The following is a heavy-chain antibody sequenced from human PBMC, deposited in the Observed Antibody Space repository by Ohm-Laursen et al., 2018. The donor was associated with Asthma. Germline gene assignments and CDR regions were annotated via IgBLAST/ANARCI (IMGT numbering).Heavy chain of an antibody. CDR3: ARIGPEWELPGREYSLHH. D-gene: IGHD1-26*01. CDR1: GFTFSSYG. CDR2: IWYDASNK. V-gene: IGHV3-33*01. J-gene: IGHJ1*01. Sequence: SLRLSCAASGFTFSSYGMHWVRQAPGKGLERVAVIWYDASNKYYADSVKGRFTISRDNSKNTLYLQMNSLRAEDTAVYYCARIGPEWELPGREYSLHHWGEGTLVTVSS.